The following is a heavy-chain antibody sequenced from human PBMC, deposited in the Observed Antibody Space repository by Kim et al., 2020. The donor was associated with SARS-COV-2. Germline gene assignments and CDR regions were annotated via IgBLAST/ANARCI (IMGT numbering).Heavy chain of an antibody. CDR1: GFTFSSYG. V-gene: IGHV3-33*06. Sequence: GGSLRLSCAASGFTFSSYGMHWVRQAPGKGLEWVAVIWYDGSNKYYADSVKGRFTISRDNSKNTLYLQMNSLRAEDTAVYYCAKDPSSSWYLGAFDIWGQGTMVTVSS. J-gene: IGHJ3*02. D-gene: IGHD6-13*01. CDR2: IWYDGSNK. CDR3: AKDPSSSWYLGAFDI.